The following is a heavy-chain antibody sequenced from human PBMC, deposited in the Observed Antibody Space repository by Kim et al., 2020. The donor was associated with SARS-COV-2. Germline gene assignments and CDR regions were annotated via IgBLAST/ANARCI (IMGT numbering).Heavy chain of an antibody. Sequence: SETLSLTCTVSGGSISSSCYYWTWIRQSPGEGLEWIGSIHYSGSTYYNPSLKSRITISVDTSKNQFSLDLSSVTAADTAVYYCARRGAVAGNPVYDYWGQGTLVPVSS. CDR2: IHYSGST. D-gene: IGHD6-19*01. V-gene: IGHV4-39*01. J-gene: IGHJ4*02. CDR3: ARRGAVAGNPVYDY. CDR1: GGSISSSCYY.